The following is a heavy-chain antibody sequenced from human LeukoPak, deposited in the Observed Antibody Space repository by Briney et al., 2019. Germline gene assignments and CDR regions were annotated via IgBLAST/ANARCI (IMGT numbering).Heavy chain of an antibody. CDR3: ARGLGTIFGVVIIKRHIDY. CDR2: INHSGST. Sequence: SETLSLTCAVYGGSFSGYYWCWIRQPPGKGLEWIGEINHSGSTNYNPSLKSRVTISVDTSKNQFSLKLSSVTAADTAVYYCARGLGTIFGVVIIKRHIDYWGQGTLVTVSS. D-gene: IGHD3-3*01. J-gene: IGHJ4*02. CDR1: GGSFSGYY. V-gene: IGHV4-34*01.